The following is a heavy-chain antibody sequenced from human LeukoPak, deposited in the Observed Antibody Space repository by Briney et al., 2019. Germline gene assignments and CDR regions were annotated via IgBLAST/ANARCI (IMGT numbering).Heavy chain of an antibody. Sequence: GGSLRLSCAASGFTFSSYWVHWVRQAPGKGLVWVSRINTDGSSTSYADSVKGRFTISRDNAKNTLYLQMNSLRAEDTAVYYCARENIAAAEPFDYWGQGTLVTVSS. CDR1: GFTFSSYW. CDR3: ARENIAAAEPFDY. V-gene: IGHV3-74*01. J-gene: IGHJ4*02. CDR2: INTDGSST. D-gene: IGHD6-13*01.